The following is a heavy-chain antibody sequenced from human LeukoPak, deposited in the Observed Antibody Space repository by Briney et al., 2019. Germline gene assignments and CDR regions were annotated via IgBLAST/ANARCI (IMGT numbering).Heavy chain of an antibody. CDR3: ARGDDTIYHFWSGYYPSYYFDY. CDR2: IKQDGSEK. D-gene: IGHD3-3*01. V-gene: IGHV3-7*01. CDR1: GFTFSSYW. J-gene: IGHJ4*02. Sequence: SGGSLRLSCAASGFTFSSYWMSWVRQAPGKGLEWVANIKQDGSEKYYVDSVKGRFTISRDNAKNSLYLQMNSLRAEDTAVYYCARGDDTIYHFWSGYYPSYYFDYWGQGTLVTVSS.